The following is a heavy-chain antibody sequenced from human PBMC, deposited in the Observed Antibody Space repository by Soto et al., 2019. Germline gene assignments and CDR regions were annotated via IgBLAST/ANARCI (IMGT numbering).Heavy chain of an antibody. Sequence: SETLSLTCTVSGGSISGYYWSWIRQPPGKELQWIGYISYSGNTNYNPSLKSRVIISVDTSQNQFSLKLSSVTAADTAVYYCVRQAPRDNFYYFMDVWGKGTTVTVSS. CDR2: ISYSGNT. CDR1: GGSISGYY. V-gene: IGHV4-59*08. CDR3: VRQAPRDNFYYFMDV. J-gene: IGHJ6*03. D-gene: IGHD2-15*01.